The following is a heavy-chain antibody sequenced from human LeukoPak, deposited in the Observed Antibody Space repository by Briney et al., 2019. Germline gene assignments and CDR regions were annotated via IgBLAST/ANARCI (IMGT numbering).Heavy chain of an antibody. CDR1: GYTFTSYG. D-gene: IGHD2-15*01. Sequence: ASVKVSCKASGYTFTSYGISWVRQAPGQGLEWMGWISAYNGNINYAQKLQGRVTMTTDTSTSTAYMELRSLRSDDTAVYYCARAADSIDYNWFDPWGQGTLVTVSS. CDR2: ISAYNGNI. CDR3: ARAADSIDYNWFDP. J-gene: IGHJ5*02. V-gene: IGHV1-18*01.